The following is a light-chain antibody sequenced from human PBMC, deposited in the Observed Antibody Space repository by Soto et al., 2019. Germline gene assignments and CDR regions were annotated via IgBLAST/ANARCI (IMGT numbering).Light chain of an antibody. Sequence: DIQMTQSPSTLSESVGDRVTITCRASQSISSWLDWYQQKPGKAPRLLIYDASYLERGVPSRFSGSGSGTEFTLTISDLQPDDLATYYCQQYNSFWTFGQGTKVEI. CDR3: QQYNSFWT. V-gene: IGKV1-5*01. CDR1: QSISSW. CDR2: DAS. J-gene: IGKJ1*01.